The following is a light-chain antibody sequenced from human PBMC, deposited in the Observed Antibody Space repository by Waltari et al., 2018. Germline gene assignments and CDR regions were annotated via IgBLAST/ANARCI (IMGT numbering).Light chain of an antibody. V-gene: IGLV1-47*01. J-gene: IGLJ2*01. CDR3: AAWDDSLSGYVV. CDR2: RNN. CDR1: SPNIGSNY. Sequence: QSVLTQPPSASGTPGQRVTISCSGSSPNIGSNYVYWYQQLPATAPKLPIYRNNQRPSGAPDRFSGSKSGTSASLAISGLRSEDEADYYCAAWDDSLSGYVVFGGGTKLTVL.